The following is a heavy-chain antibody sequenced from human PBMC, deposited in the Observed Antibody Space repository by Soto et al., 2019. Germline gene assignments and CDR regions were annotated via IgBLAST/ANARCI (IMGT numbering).Heavy chain of an antibody. J-gene: IGHJ6*02. CDR2: ISNIGFT. D-gene: IGHD3-10*01. CDR1: SNHY. V-gene: IGHV4-59*08. CDR3: TTQGFGGLHGLVDV. Sequence: SNHYCSWIRLSPGKGLERIGYISNIGFTRYNPSLKSRVSISVDTSKNQFSLKLTSVTAADTVVYYCTTQGFGGLHGLVDVWGQGTTVTVSS.